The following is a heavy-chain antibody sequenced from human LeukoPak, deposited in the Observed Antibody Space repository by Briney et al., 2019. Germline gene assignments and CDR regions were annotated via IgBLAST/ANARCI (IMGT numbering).Heavy chain of an antibody. D-gene: IGHD6-19*01. Sequence: AGGSLRLSCAASGFSFNNYAMVWVRQTPGKGLEWVSVIGGAGGDIHYADSVKDRFSISRDNSKNTLYLQMSSLRSEDTAVYYCAREDGSGWDYWGPGTLVTVSS. J-gene: IGHJ4*02. CDR1: GFSFNNYA. V-gene: IGHV3-23*01. CDR3: AREDGSGWDY. CDR2: IGGAGGDI.